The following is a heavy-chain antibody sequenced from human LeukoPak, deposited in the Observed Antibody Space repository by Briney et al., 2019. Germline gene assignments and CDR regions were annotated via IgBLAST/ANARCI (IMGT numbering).Heavy chain of an antibody. Sequence: GGSLRLSCAASGFTFSSYWMHWVRQAPGKGLVWVSRINSDGSSTSYADSVKGRFTISRDNAKNTLYLQMNSLRAEDTAVYYCARLRGGSGYLEQIYYYYGMDVWGQGTTVTVSS. CDR3: ARLRGGSGYLEQIYYYYGMDV. V-gene: IGHV3-74*01. CDR1: GFTFSSYW. CDR2: INSDGSST. J-gene: IGHJ6*02. D-gene: IGHD3-22*01.